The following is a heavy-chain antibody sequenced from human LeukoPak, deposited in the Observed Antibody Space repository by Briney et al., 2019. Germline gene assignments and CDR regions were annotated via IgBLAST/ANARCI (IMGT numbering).Heavy chain of an antibody. J-gene: IGHJ4*02. V-gene: IGHV3-74*01. CDR1: GFTFSSYW. D-gene: IGHD4-17*01. CDR3: AREWGGTYGDPGHFDY. Sequence: GGSLRLSCAAPGFTFSSYWMHWVRQAPGKGLVWVSRINSDGSSTSYADSVKGRFTISRDNAKNTLYLQMNSLRAEDTAVYYCAREWGGTYGDPGHFDYWGQGTLVTVSS. CDR2: INSDGSST.